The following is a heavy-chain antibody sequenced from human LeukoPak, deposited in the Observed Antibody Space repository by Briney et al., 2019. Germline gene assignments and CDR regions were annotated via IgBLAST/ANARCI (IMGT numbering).Heavy chain of an antibody. CDR2: IFASGST. D-gene: IGHD6-13*01. V-gene: IGHV4-4*07. Sequence: SETLSLTCTVSGGSISSYSWSWIRQPAGKGLEWIGRIFASGSTKYNPSLKSRVTMSVETSKKQFSLKLSSVTAADTAVYYCARIVSSWYTLDYWGQGTLVSVSS. CDR3: ARIVSSWYTLDY. J-gene: IGHJ4*02. CDR1: GGSISSYS.